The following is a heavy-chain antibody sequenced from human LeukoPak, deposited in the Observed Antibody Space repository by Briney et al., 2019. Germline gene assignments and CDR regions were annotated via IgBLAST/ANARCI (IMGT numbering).Heavy chain of an antibody. J-gene: IGHJ4*02. V-gene: IGHV3-21*01. Sequence: GGSLRLSCAASGFTFSSYSMNWVRQAPGKGLEWVSSISSSSSYIYYADSVKGRFTISRDNAKNSLYLQMNSLRAEDTAVYYCARVSLPNYDFWSGYYPYYFDYWGQGTLVTVSS. D-gene: IGHD3-3*01. CDR1: GFTFSSYS. CDR2: ISSSSSYI. CDR3: ARVSLPNYDFWSGYYPYYFDY.